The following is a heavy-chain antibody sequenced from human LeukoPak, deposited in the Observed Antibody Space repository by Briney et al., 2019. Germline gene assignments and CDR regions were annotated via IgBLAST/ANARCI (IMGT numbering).Heavy chain of an antibody. V-gene: IGHV5-51*01. CDR2: IFPGDSDT. J-gene: IGHJ4*02. Sequence: GESLKIPCKGSGYSFTSYWIGWVRQMPGKGLEWMGIIFPGDSDTRYSPSFQGQVTFSADKSISTAYLHWNSLKASDSAMYYCARRTGYYFDSWGQGTLVTVSS. CDR1: GYSFTSYW. CDR3: ARRTGYYFDS.